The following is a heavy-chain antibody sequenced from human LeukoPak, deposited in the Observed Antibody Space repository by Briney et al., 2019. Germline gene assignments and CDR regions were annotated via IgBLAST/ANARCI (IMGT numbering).Heavy chain of an antibody. CDR3: ARDKDA. CDR1: GLTVSNNY. CDR2: IYSDGTT. J-gene: IGHJ5*02. Sequence: GGSLRLSCVVSGLTVSNNYMSWVRQAPGKGLEWVTVIYSDGTTRNADSVKGRFTISRDNSKNTVYLQMDSLRAEDTAVYYCARDKDAWGQGALVTVSS. V-gene: IGHV3-66*01.